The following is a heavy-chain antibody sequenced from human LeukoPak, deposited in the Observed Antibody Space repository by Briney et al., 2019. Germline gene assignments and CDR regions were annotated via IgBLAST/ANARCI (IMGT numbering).Heavy chain of an antibody. D-gene: IGHD3-10*01. CDR1: GGSISSYY. CDR3: ARARWFGELAFGY. V-gene: IGHV4-59*01. J-gene: IGHJ4*02. CDR2: IYYSGST. Sequence: PAETLSLTCTVSGGSISSYYWSGIRQPPGKGLEWIGYIYYSGSTNYNPSLKSRVTISVDTSKNQFSLKLSSVTAADTAVYYCARARWFGELAFGYWGQGTLVTVSS.